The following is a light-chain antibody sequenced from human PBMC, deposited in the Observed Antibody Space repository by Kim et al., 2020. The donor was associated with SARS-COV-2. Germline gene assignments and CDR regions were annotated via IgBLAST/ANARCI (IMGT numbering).Light chain of an antibody. CDR1: QSVNNY. CDR3: QRSSWPIT. Sequence: SWSPKETATLSCRASQSVNNYLAWYQQKPGQAPRRLIYDVSNRATGIPARFSGSGSGTDFTLTISNLEPEDFALYYCQRSSWPITFGQGTRLEIK. V-gene: IGKV3-11*01. CDR2: DVS. J-gene: IGKJ5*01.